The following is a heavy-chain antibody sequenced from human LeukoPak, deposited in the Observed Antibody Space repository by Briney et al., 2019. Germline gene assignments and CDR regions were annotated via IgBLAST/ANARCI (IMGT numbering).Heavy chain of an antibody. D-gene: IGHD6-19*01. Sequence: ASVKVSCKASGYTFTGYYMHWVRQAPGQGLEWMGWINPDSGGTNYAQKFQGRVTMTRDTSISTAYMELSRLRSDDTAVYYCARGLTWLVPHDAFDIWGQGTMVTVSS. V-gene: IGHV1-2*02. CDR1: GYTFTGYY. CDR2: INPDSGGT. CDR3: ARGLTWLVPHDAFDI. J-gene: IGHJ3*02.